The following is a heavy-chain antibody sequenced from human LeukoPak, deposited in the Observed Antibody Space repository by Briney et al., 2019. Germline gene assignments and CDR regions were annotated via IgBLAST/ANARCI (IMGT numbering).Heavy chain of an antibody. V-gene: IGHV3-23*01. D-gene: IGHD3-22*01. CDR1: GFTFSSYG. CDR3: AKDITMIVVVDNWFDP. J-gene: IGHJ5*02. CDR2: ISGSGGST. Sequence: GGSLRLSCAASGFTFSSYGMSWVRQAPGKGLEWVSAISGSGGSTYYADSVKGRFTISRDNSKNTLYLQMNSLRAEDTAVYYCAKDITMIVVVDNWFDPWGQGTLVTVSS.